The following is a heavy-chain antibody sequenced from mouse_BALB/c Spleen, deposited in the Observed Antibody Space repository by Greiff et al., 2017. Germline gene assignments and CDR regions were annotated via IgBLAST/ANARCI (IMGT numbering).Heavy chain of an antibody. CDR3: ARSCNSYAMDY. J-gene: IGHJ4*01. Sequence: VQLQQSGPELVKPGASVKISCKASGYAFSSSWMNWVKQRPGQGLEWIGRIYPGDGDTNYNGKFKGKATLTADKSSSTAYMQLSSLTSVDSAVYFCARSCNSYAMDYWGQGTSVTVSS. V-gene: IGHV1-82*01. CDR2: IYPGDGDT. CDR1: GYAFSSSW. D-gene: IGHD2-1*01.